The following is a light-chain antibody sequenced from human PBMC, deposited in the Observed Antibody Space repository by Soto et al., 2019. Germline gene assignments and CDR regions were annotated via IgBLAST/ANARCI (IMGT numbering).Light chain of an antibody. CDR2: WGS. CDR3: MQGRQLPAT. CDR1: QSLLHSTGNNH. V-gene: IGKV2-28*01. Sequence: DIVMTQSPLSLPVTPGEPASISCRSSQSLLHSTGNNHLDWYLQKPGQPPQLLIYWGSNRASGVPDRFSGSGSGTDFTLKISSVEADDVGVYYCMQGRQLPATFGQGTRLDIK. J-gene: IGKJ5*01.